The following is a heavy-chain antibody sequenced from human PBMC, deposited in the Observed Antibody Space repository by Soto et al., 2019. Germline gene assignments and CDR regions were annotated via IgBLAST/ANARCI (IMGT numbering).Heavy chain of an antibody. CDR1: GLTFSIYS. J-gene: IGHJ4*02. Sequence: EVQLEESGGGLVQPGGSLRLSCAASGLTFSIYSMNWVRQAPGKGLEWVSYISSSGSSIYYADSVKGRFTISRDNAKNSLYLQMNSLRAEDTAVYYCARDSGVAATKPKVWGQGTLVTVSS. CDR2: ISSSGSSI. CDR3: ARDSGVAATKPKV. D-gene: IGHD3-3*01. V-gene: IGHV3-48*01.